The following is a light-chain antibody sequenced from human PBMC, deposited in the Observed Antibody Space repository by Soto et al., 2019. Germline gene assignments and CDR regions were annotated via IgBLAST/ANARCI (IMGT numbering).Light chain of an antibody. CDR2: DTS. Sequence: EIGLTQSPGTLSLSPGERVTLSSRASQSISSNDLGWYQQKPGQAPRLLIYDTSSRATGIPDRFSGSGSGTDSTLTISRLEPEDFAVYYCQQYGNSPPCTFGQGTKLEI. CDR3: QQYGNSPPCT. J-gene: IGKJ2*02. V-gene: IGKV3-20*01. CDR1: QSISSND.